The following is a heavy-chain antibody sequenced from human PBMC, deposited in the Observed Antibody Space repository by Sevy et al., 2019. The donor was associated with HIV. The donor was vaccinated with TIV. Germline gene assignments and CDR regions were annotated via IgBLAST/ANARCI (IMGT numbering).Heavy chain of an antibody. J-gene: IGHJ3*02. V-gene: IGHV3-74*01. CDR1: GFTFSTYW. CDR3: ARESRGSLEGFDI. D-gene: IGHD1-26*01. CDR2: INSDGNYR. Sequence: GGSLRLSCAASGFTFSTYWMHWVRQAPGKGLVWVPRINSDGNYRSYVESVEGRFTISRDNAQNTLFLQMSSLRVEDTAVYYCARESRGSLEGFDIWGQGTMVTV.